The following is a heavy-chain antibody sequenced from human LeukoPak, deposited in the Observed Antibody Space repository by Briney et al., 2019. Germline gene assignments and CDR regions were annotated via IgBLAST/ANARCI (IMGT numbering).Heavy chain of an antibody. CDR3: ARHEVTGSSWYFDY. CDR2: IYYSGST. CDR1: GGSISSYY. J-gene: IGHJ4*02. D-gene: IGHD6-13*01. Sequence: SETLSLTCTVSGGSISSYYWSWIRQPPGKGLEWIGYIYYSGSTNYNPSLKSRVTISVDTSKNQFSLKLSSVTAADTAVYYCARHEVTGSSWYFDYWGQGTLVTVSS. V-gene: IGHV4-59*08.